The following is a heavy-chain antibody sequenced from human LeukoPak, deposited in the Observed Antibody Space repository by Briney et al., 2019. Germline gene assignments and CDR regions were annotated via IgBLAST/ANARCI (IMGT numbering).Heavy chain of an antibody. CDR1: GFTFSTYW. CDR2: IKYDGIEK. CDR3: ARNLVTEPTGDWFDP. D-gene: IGHD3-10*01. V-gene: IGHV3-7*01. Sequence: GRSLRLSCAASGFTFSTYWMALVRQAPGKGLEWVANIKYDGIEKYYVDSVKGRFTISRDNAKNSLYLHMNSLRDDDTAVYYCARNLVTEPTGDWFDPWGQGTLVTVSS. J-gene: IGHJ5*02.